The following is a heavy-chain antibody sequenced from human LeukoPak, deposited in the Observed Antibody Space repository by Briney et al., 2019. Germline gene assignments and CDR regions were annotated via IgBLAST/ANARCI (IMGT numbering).Heavy chain of an antibody. CDR1: GFIVSSRY. Sequence: PGGSLRLSCAASGFIVSSRYMTWVRQTPGKGLEYISVIYITGNTFYADSVKGRFSLSRDNSVNTVFLHLSGLRAEDTGVYYCASGRNYFPIEYWGQGTPVTVAS. J-gene: IGHJ4*02. V-gene: IGHV3-53*01. CDR2: IYITGNT. D-gene: IGHD3-10*02. CDR3: ASGRNYFPIEY.